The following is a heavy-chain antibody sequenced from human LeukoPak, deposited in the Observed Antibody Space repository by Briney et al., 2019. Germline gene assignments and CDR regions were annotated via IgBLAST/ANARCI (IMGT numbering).Heavy chain of an antibody. CDR3: AKDVSAWSPYFDY. Sequence: GRSLRLSCAASGFTFSSYGMHWVRQAPGKGLEWVSTISGSVSSTYYAASVKGRFTISRDNSKNTLYLQMNSLRVEDTAIYYCAKDVSAWSPYFDYWGQGTLVTVSS. CDR2: ISGSVSST. D-gene: IGHD2-8*02. J-gene: IGHJ4*02. CDR1: GFTFSSYG. V-gene: IGHV3-23*01.